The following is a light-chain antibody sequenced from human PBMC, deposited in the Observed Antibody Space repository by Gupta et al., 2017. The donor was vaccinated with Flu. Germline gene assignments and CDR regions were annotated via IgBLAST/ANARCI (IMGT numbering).Light chain of an antibody. Sequence: SGTISCNGTSSDVGGDNYGYWYQQHTGKANKLMIYDVSKRTSGVPDSFSASKAGTTASLTISGRQAEDDADYYCSSDAGDYTFVFGTGTKVTVL. CDR2: DVS. CDR1: SSDVGGDNY. V-gene: IGLV2-11*01. J-gene: IGLJ1*01. CDR3: SSDAGDYTFV.